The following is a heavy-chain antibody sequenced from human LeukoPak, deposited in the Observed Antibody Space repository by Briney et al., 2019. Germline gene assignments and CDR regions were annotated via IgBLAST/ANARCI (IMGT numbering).Heavy chain of an antibody. Sequence: GGSLRLSCAASGFTCTTYWMGWVRQAPGKGLEWVANIKQDGSQKYYVDSVKGRFTISRDNAKNSVYLQMNSLSAEDTAVYYCARDKIDGDSFFVYWGQGTLVTVSS. D-gene: IGHD4-17*01. J-gene: IGHJ4*02. CDR3: ARDKIDGDSFFVY. CDR1: GFTCTTYW. CDR2: IKQDGSQK. V-gene: IGHV3-7*01.